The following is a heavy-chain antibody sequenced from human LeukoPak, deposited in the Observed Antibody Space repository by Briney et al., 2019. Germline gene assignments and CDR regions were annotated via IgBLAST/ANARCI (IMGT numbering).Heavy chain of an antibody. V-gene: IGHV4-4*02. CDR1: GGSISSSNW. Sequence: SSETLSLTCAVSGGSISSSNWWSWVRQPPGKGLEWIGEISHSGSTYYNPSLKSRVTISINTSKNQFSVKLSSVTAADTAVYYCARGGDTSGHYYFEYFQHWGQGTLVTVSS. CDR3: ARGGDTSGHYYFEYFQH. J-gene: IGHJ1*01. CDR2: ISHSGST. D-gene: IGHD3-22*01.